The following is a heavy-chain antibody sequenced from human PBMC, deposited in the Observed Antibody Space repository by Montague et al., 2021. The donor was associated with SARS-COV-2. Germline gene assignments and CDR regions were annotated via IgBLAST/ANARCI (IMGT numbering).Heavy chain of an antibody. D-gene: IGHD3-3*01. Sequence: SLRLSCAASGFTLSNYWMSWVRQAPGKGLEWVANIQQDGSKKYYVDSVKGRFTISRDNAKKSLYLQMNSLRAEDTAVYYCARDLSGSQYLYYFDYWGQGTLVTVSS. CDR2: IQQDGSKK. V-gene: IGHV3-7*01. CDR3: ARDLSGSQYLYYFDY. CDR1: GFTLSNYW. J-gene: IGHJ4*02.